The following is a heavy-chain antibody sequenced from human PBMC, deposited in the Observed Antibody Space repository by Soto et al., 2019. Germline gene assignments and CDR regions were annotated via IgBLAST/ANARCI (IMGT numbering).Heavy chain of an antibody. D-gene: IGHD3-16*01. V-gene: IGHV1-69*01. CDR2: IIPIYGTT. J-gene: IGHJ3*02. Sequence: QVQLVQSGAEVKKPGSSVKVSCKASGVTFSKYAITWVRQAPGQGLEWMGGIIPIYGTTNFAQKIQGRVTISTDESTSTAYMKLSSLRSNDTAVYYCARALPLGALFLFFDIWGQGTMVTVSS. CDR3: ARALPLGALFLFFDI. CDR1: GVTFSKYA.